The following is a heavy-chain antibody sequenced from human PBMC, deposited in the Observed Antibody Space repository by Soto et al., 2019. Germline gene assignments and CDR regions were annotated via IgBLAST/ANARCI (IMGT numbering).Heavy chain of an antibody. CDR1: GFTFSSYG. CDR2: ISYDGSNK. J-gene: IGHJ4*02. V-gene: IGHV3-30*18. D-gene: IGHD3-22*01. Sequence: GGSLRLSCAASGFTFSSYGMHWVRQAPGKGLEWVAVISYDGSNKYYADSVKGRFTISRDNSKNTLYLQMNSLRAEDTAVYYCAKEDYDSSGYPDYWGQGTLVTVSS. CDR3: AKEDYDSSGYPDY.